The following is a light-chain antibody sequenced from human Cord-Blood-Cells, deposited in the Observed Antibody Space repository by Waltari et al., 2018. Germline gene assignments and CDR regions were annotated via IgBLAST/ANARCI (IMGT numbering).Light chain of an antibody. CDR1: ISDVGGYNH. J-gene: IGLJ3*02. CDR2: DVS. V-gene: IGLV2-14*01. CDR3: SSYTSSSTWV. Sequence: QSALTQPASVSGSPGQSITIPCTGTISDVGGYNHVSWYQPHPGKAPKLMIYDVSKRPSGVSNRFSGSKSGNTASLTISGLQAEDEADYYCSSYTSSSTWVFGGGTKLTVL.